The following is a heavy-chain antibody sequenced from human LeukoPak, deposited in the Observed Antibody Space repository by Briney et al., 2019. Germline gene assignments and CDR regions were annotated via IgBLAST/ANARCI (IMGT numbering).Heavy chain of an antibody. J-gene: IGHJ4*02. CDR2: ISGSGGST. CDR3: AKDRRAVAGTSLNY. Sequence: GGSLRLSCAASGFTFSSYAMSWVRQAPGKGLEWVSAISGSGGSTYYADSVKGRFTISRDNSKNTLYLQMNSLRVEDTAVYYCAKDRRAVAGTSLNYWGQGTLVTVSS. CDR1: GFTFSSYA. D-gene: IGHD6-19*01. V-gene: IGHV3-23*01.